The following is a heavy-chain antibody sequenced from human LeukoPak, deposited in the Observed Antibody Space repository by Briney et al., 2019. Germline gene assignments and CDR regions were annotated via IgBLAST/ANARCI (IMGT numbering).Heavy chain of an antibody. CDR2: IYYSGST. V-gene: IGHV4-39*01. CDR1: GGSISSGTYY. Sequence: PSETLSLTCIVSGGSISSGTYYWGWIRQPPGKGLEWIGSIYYSGSTYYNPSLKSRVTISADTSKNQFSLTLGSVSATDTAVYYCVSPRGFSYGYFDYWGQGTLVTVSS. J-gene: IGHJ4*02. D-gene: IGHD5-18*01. CDR3: VSPRGFSYGYFDY.